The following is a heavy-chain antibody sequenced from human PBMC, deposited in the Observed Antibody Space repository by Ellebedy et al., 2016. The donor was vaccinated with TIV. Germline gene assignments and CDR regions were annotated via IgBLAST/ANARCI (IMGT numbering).Heavy chain of an antibody. J-gene: IGHJ5*02. D-gene: IGHD3-10*01. CDR3: ARSASNYSTSRPWKFDP. CDR2: FDPEYGET. Sequence: ASVKVSCKVSGYTLTELSIHWVRQAPVKGLEWMGGFDPEYGETIYAQKFQGRVTMTEDTSTDTAYMELSSLRSEDTAIYYCARSASNYSTSRPWKFDPWGQGTLVTVSS. V-gene: IGHV1-24*01. CDR1: GYTLTELS.